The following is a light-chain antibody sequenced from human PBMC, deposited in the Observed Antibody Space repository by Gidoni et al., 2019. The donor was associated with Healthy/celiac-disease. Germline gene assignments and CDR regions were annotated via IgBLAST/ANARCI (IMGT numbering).Light chain of an antibody. J-gene: IGKJ5*01. V-gene: IGKV4-1*01. CDR1: QSVLYSSNNKNY. CDR3: QQYYSTPIT. CDR2: WAS. Sequence: DIVMTQSPDSLAVSLGERATINCKSSQSVLYSSNNKNYLAWYQQKPGQPPKLLIYWASTGESGVPDRFSGSGSGTDFTLTISSLQAEDVAVYYCQQYYSTPITFXXXTRLEIK.